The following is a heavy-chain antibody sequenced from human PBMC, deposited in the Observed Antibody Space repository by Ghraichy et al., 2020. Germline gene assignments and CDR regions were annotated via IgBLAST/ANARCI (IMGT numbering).Heavy chain of an antibody. CDR1: GYTFTSYG. V-gene: IGHV1-18*04. J-gene: IGHJ6*02. CDR3: ARGIPRIAARTTPMYGMDV. Sequence: ASVKLSCKASGYTFTSYGISWVRQAPGQGLEWMGWISAYNGNTNYAQKLQGRVTMTTDTSTSTAYMELRSLRSDDTAVYYCARGIPRIAARTTPMYGMDVWGQGTTVTVSS. CDR2: ISAYNGNT. D-gene: IGHD6-6*01.